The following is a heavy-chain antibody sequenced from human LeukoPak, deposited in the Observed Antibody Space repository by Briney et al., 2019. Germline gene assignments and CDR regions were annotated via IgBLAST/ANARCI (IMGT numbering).Heavy chain of an antibody. CDR3: ARHRAYSSSSPFDY. CDR1: GGSISSLY. Sequence: PSEILSLTCSVSGGSISSLYWSWIRQPPGKGLEWIGYIYYTGSTNYNPSLRGRVTMFVDMSKNQFSLRLSSVTAADTAVYYCARHRAYSSSSPFDYWGQGTLVTVSS. J-gene: IGHJ4*02. V-gene: IGHV4-59*08. CDR2: IYYTGST. D-gene: IGHD6-6*01.